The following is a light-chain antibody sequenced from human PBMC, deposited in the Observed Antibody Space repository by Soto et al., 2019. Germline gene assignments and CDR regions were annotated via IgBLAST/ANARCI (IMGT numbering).Light chain of an antibody. J-gene: IGKJ1*01. V-gene: IGKV3-20*01. CDR3: QQYGRSPWT. Sequence: EIVLTQSPGTLSLSPGERATLSCRASQSVGGDLAWYQRKPGQAPRLLIYGASSRATGIPDRFSGSGSGTDFTLTISRLEPEDFAVYYCQQYGRSPWTFGQGTKVDIK. CDR2: GAS. CDR1: QSVGGD.